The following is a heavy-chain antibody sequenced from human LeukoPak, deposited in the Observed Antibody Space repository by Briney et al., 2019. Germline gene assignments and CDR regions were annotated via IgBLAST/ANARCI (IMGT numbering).Heavy chain of an antibody. CDR2: INPNSGGT. V-gene: IGHV1-2*02. J-gene: IGHJ4*02. CDR1: GYTFTGYY. Sequence: ASVKVSCKASGYTFTGYYMHWVRQAPGQGLEWMGWINPNSGGTNYAQKFQGRITMTRDTSTSTVYMELSSLRSEDTAVYYCARVGLAAIGGFDYWGQGTLVTVSS. CDR3: ARVGLAAIGGFDY. D-gene: IGHD6-13*01.